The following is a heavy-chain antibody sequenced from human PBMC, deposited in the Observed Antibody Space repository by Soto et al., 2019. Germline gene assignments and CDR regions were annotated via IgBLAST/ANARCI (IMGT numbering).Heavy chain of an antibody. CDR1: GIRFGEYA. D-gene: IGHD3-22*01. Sequence: PGGYRRLPFSGSGIRFGEYAVTLVRPAPGKGAEWGGFIRTGNYGRTTEYAASGRGRFNISRDDSKNIAYLQMNSLETEDTAVYYCTRDFFDSSGVPGPFDYWGRGTLVTGFS. CDR2: IRTGNYGRTT. J-gene: IGHJ4*02. V-gene: IGHV3-49*04. CDR3: TRDFFDSSGVPGPFDY.